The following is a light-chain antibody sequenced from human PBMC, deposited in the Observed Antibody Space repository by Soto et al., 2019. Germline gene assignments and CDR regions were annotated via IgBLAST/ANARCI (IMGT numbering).Light chain of an antibody. CDR1: SGSIATNY. V-gene: IGLV6-57*02. CDR2: EDT. Sequence: NFMLTQPHSVSVSPGKTVTISCTGSSGSIATNYVQWYQQRPGSAPTTVIYEDTQRPSGVPERFSGSIDSSSNSASLTISGLKTEDEADYYCQSYDGSNPDVVFGGGTKLTVL. J-gene: IGLJ2*01. CDR3: QSYDGSNPDVV.